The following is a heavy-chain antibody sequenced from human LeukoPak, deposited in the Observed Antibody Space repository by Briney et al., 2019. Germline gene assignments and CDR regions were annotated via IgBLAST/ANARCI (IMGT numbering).Heavy chain of an antibody. J-gene: IGHJ4*02. CDR3: ATMTTVAGKIQIAFDY. D-gene: IGHD4-23*01. CDR1: GGTFSSYA. CDR2: IIPIFGTA. Sequence: SVKVSCKASGGTFSSYAISWVRQAPGQGLEWTGGIIPIFGTANYAQKFQGRVTITADESTSTAYMELSSLRSEDTAVYYCATMTTVAGKIQIAFDYWGQGTLVTVSS. V-gene: IGHV1-69*13.